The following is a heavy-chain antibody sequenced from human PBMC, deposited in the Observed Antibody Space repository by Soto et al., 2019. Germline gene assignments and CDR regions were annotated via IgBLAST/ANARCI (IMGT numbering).Heavy chain of an antibody. D-gene: IGHD6-6*01. Sequence: SGGSLRLSCAASGFTFGSYAMSWVRQAPGKGLEWVSAISGSGGSTYYADSVKGRFTISRDNSKNTLYLQMNSLRAEDTAVYYCAKNSKSRGLEQLASARQDYLDFWGQGTLVPVSS. CDR2: ISGSGGST. CDR3: AKNSKSRGLEQLASARQDYLDF. V-gene: IGHV3-23*01. J-gene: IGHJ4*02. CDR1: GFTFGSYA.